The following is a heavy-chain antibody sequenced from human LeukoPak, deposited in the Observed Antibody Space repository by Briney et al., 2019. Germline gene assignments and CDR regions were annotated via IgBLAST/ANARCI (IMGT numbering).Heavy chain of an antibody. CDR1: GGSFSGYY. CDR3: ARDDFWSGFNWFDP. D-gene: IGHD3-3*01. V-gene: IGHV4-34*01. CDR2: INHSGST. J-gene: IGHJ5*02. Sequence: SETLSLTCAIYGGSFSGYYWSWIRQPPGKGLEWIGEINHSGSTNYNPSLTSRLTISVDTSKIQFSLKLSSVTAADTAVYYCARDDFWSGFNWFDPWGQGTLVTVSS.